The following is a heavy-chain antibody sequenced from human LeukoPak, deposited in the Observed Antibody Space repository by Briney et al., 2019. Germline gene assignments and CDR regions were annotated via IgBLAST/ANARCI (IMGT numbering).Heavy chain of an antibody. CDR2: IDPSDSYT. V-gene: IGHV5-10-1*01. J-gene: IGHJ6*02. CDR3: ATVTTIYYYYGMDV. D-gene: IGHD4-17*01. CDR1: GYXFTSYW. Sequence: GESLKISCNGSGYXFTSYWITWVRQMPGKGLEWMGRIDPSDSYTNYSPSFQGHVTISADKSISTAYLQWSSLKASDTAMYYCATVTTIYYYYGMDVWSQGTTVTVSS.